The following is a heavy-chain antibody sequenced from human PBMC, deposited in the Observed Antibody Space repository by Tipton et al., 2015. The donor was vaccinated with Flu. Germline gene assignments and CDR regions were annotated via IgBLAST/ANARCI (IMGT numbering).Heavy chain of an antibody. V-gene: IGHV3-64*01. Sequence: SLRLSCVASGFTFSQYAMHWVRQAPGKGLEYVSSLTSDGRNTYYANSVKGRFTISRDNSKNTLYLQMGSMRAEDTAQYYCASLIRGTSGGTDYWGQGTLATVSS. J-gene: IGHJ4*02. CDR3: ASLIRGTSGGTDY. CDR1: GFTFSQYA. CDR2: LTSDGRNT. D-gene: IGHD3-16*01.